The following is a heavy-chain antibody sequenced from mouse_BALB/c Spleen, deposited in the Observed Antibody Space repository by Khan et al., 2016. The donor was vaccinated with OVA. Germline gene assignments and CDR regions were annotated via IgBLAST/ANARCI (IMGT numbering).Heavy chain of an antibody. Sequence: QVQLQQSGAELAKPGASVKMSCTASGYTFTSYWMHWIKQRPGQGLEWIGYINTNSGYTDYNQKFKDKATLTADKSSSTAYMQLSSLTSDDSAVYYCARDRIDYWGQGTALTVSA. CDR3: ARDRIDY. CDR2: INTNSGYT. V-gene: IGHV1-7*01. D-gene: IGHD2-14*01. J-gene: IGHJ2*01. CDR1: GYTFTSYW.